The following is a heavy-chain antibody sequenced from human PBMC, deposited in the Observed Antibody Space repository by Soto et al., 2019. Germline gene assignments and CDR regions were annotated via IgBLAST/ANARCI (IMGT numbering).Heavy chain of an antibody. J-gene: IGHJ4*02. CDR2: ISYDGSNK. V-gene: IGHV3-30-3*01. Sequence: GGSLRLSCAASGFTVSSYAMHWVRQAPGKGLEWVAVISYDGSNKYYADSVKGRFTISRDNSKNTLYLQMNSLRAEDTAVYYCAKGSSYFDYWGQGTLVTVS. CDR3: AKGSSYFDY. CDR1: GFTVSSYA.